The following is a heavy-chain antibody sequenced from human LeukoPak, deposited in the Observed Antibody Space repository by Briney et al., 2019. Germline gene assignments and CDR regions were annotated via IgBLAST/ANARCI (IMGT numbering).Heavy chain of an antibody. Sequence: GGSLRLSCAASGFTSSSYALHWVRQAPGEGLEWVAVIAYDGSDKYYADSVKGRFTVSRDNSKDTLYLEMNSLRPEDTAVYYCARLLGYCTDGVCRYYYYGMDVWGQGTTVTVS. CDR3: ARLLGYCTDGVCRYYYYGMDV. CDR2: IAYDGSDK. CDR1: GFTSSSYA. V-gene: IGHV3-30*04. J-gene: IGHJ6*02. D-gene: IGHD2-8*02.